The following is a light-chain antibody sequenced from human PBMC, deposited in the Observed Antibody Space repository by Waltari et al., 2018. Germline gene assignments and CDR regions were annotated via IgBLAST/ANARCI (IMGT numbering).Light chain of an antibody. V-gene: IGKV3-20*01. CDR3: QQYGSSVFT. Sequence: EIVLTQSPGTLSLSPGERATLSCRASQTVSSSYLAWYQQKPGQAPRLPICGASSRATGIPDRFSGSGSGTDFTLTISRLEPEDFAVYFCQQYGSSVFTFGPGTKVDIK. CDR1: QTVSSSY. J-gene: IGKJ3*01. CDR2: GAS.